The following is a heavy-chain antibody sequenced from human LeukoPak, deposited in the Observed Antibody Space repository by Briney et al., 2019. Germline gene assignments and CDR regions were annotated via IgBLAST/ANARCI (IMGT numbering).Heavy chain of an antibody. J-gene: IGHJ1*01. CDR1: GFTFSYAW. CDR2: IKSKTDGGTT. D-gene: IGHD2-2*01. Sequence: PGGSLRLSCAASGFTFSYAWMSWVRQAPGKGLEWVGRIKSKTDGGTTDYGAIVKGRFTISRDDSKHTLYLQMNSLKTEDTAVYYCTTVGYQLPNEYLQHWGQGTLVTVSS. CDR3: TTVGYQLPNEYLQH. V-gene: IGHV3-15*01.